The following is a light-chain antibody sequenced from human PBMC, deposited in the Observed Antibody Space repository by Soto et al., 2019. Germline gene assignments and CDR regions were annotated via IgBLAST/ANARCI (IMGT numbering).Light chain of an antibody. V-gene: IGKV1-5*01. CDR3: QPYNDYVVWT. J-gene: IGKJ1*01. CDR1: QSINNW. Sequence: DIQMTQSPSTLSASVGDRVTITCRASQSINNWLAWYQQKPGKAPNLLIYDVSSLGSGVPSRFSGSGSGAEITLTISRLQADYFATYYCQPYNDYVVWTFGQGTKVEIK. CDR2: DVS.